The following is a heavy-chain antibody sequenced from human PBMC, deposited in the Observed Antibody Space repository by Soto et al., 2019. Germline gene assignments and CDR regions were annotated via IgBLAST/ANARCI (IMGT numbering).Heavy chain of an antibody. CDR3: ARDTYQWELYNFDY. Sequence: GGSLRLSCAASGFTFSSYAMSWVRQAPGKGLEWVSAISGSGGSTYYADSVKGRFTISRGNSKNTLYLQMNSLRAEDTAVYYCARDTYQWELYNFDYWGQGTLVTVSS. V-gene: IGHV3-23*01. CDR1: GFTFSSYA. CDR2: ISGSGGST. D-gene: IGHD1-26*01. J-gene: IGHJ4*02.